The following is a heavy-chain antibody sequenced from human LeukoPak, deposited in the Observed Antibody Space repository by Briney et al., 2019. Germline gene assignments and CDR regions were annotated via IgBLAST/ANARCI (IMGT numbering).Heavy chain of an antibody. CDR3: ARGGRITMIVVVITPFDH. Sequence: SETLSLTCAVSNYSISSGYYWGWIRQPPGKGLEWIGSIYQSGSTYYNPSLKSRVTVSVDTSKNQFSLKLTSVAVADTAVYYCARGGRITMIVVVITPFDHWGQGTLVTVSS. CDR2: IYQSGST. V-gene: IGHV4-38-2*01. CDR1: NYSISSGYY. J-gene: IGHJ4*02. D-gene: IGHD3-22*01.